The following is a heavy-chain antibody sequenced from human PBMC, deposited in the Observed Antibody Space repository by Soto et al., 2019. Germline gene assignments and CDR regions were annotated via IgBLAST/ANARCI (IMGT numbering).Heavy chain of an antibody. D-gene: IGHD1-20*01. CDR1: GYTLTNLA. V-gene: IGHV1-24*01. CDR2: INAEDGET. CDR3: ARVLSGRYPKYAFDI. J-gene: IGHJ3*02. Sequence: ASVKVSCKTSGYTLTNLAINWVRQAPGKGLEWMGGINAEDGETIYAQKFQGRVTMTEDTSTSTAYMELSSLRSEDTAVYYCARVLSGRYPKYAFDIWGQGTTVTVSS.